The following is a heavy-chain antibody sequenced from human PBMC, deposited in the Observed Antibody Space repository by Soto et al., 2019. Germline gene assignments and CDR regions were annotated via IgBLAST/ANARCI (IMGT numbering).Heavy chain of an antibody. CDR3: ARSCSSTSCYPRTGSVPNVEYNWFDP. J-gene: IGHJ5*02. D-gene: IGHD2-2*01. CDR2: IIPIFGTA. CDR1: GGTFSSYA. V-gene: IGHV1-69*13. Sequence: SVKVSCKASGGTFSSYAISWVRQAPGQGLEWMGGIIPIFGTANYAQKFQGRVTITADESTSTAYMELSSLRSEDTAVYYCARSCSSTSCYPRTGSVPNVEYNWFDPWGQGTLVTVSS.